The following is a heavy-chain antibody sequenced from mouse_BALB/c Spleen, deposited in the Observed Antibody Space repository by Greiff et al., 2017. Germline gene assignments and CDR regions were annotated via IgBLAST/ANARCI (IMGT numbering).Heavy chain of an antibody. CDR2: IRLKSNNYAT. J-gene: IGHJ4*01. V-gene: IGHV6-6*02. D-gene: IGHD2-1*01. CDR1: GFTFSNYW. Sequence: EVKLMESGGGLVQPGGSMKLSCVASGFTFSNYWMNWVRQSPEKGLEWVAEIRLKSNNYATHYAESVKGRFTISRDDSKSSVYLQMNNLRAEDTGIYYCTRRSYGNKFFYYAMDYWGQGTSVTVSS. CDR3: TRRSYGNKFFYYAMDY.